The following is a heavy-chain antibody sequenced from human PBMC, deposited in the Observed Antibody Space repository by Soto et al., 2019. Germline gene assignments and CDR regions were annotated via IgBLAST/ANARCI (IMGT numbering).Heavy chain of an antibody. CDR3: ARARVRMTNWFDP. CDR1: GVSITSGDYY. J-gene: IGHJ5*02. V-gene: IGHV4-30-4*01. CDR2: IHYRGNT. D-gene: IGHD3-10*01. Sequence: QVQLQESGPGLVKPSQTLSLTCTVSGVSITSGDYYWSWIRQPPGKGLECIGYIHYRGNTYYNPSLESRAAISVDTSKTQFSLNLTSVTAADTAVYYCARARVRMTNWFDPWGQGTLVTVSS.